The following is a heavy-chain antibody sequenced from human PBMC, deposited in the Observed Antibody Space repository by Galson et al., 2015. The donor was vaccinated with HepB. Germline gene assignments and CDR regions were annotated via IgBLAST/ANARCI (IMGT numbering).Heavy chain of an antibody. CDR1: GFTFSSYA. CDR3: ARDNNFKIPDAFDI. V-gene: IGHV3-30-3*01. D-gene: IGHD1-20*01. J-gene: IGHJ3*02. Sequence: SLRLSCAASGFTFSSYAMHWVRQAPGKGLEWVAVISYDGSNKYYADSVKGRFTISRDNSKNTLYLQMNSLRAEDTAVYYCARDNNFKIPDAFDIWGQGTMVTVSS. CDR2: ISYDGSNK.